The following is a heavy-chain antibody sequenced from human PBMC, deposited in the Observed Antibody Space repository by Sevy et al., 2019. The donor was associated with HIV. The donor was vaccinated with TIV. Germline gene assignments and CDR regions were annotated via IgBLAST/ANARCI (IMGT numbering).Heavy chain of an antibody. V-gene: IGHV6-1*01. CDR2: TYYRSKWYN. J-gene: IGHJ5*02. CDR1: GDSVSSNSAA. D-gene: IGHD3-22*01. CDR3: ARDSFSGSDKTNWFDP. Sequence: SQTLSLTCAISGDSVSSNSAAWNWIRQSPSRGLEWLGRTYYRSKWYNDYVVSVKSRITINPDTSKNQCSLQLNSVTPEDTAVYYCARDSFSGSDKTNWFDPWGQGTLVTVSS.